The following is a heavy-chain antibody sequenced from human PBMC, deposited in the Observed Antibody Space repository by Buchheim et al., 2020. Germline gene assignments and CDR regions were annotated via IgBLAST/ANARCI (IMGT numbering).Heavy chain of an antibody. D-gene: IGHD1-26*01. J-gene: IGHJ4*02. CDR1: GFTLSSYS. CDR3: ARDESELLGDYYFDY. V-gene: IGHV3-21*01. CDR2: ISSSSYI. Sequence: EVQLVESGGGLVKPGGSLKLSCAASGFTLSSYSMNWVRQAPGKGLEWVSSISSSSYIYYADSVKGRFTISRDNAQNSLYLQMNSLRAEDTAVYYCARDESELLGDYYFDYWGQGTL.